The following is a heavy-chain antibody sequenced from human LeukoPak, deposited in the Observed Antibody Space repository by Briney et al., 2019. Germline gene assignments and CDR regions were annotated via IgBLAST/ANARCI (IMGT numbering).Heavy chain of an antibody. V-gene: IGHV3-23*01. Sequence: PGGSLRLSCAASGFTFSSYAMSWVRQAPGKGLEWVIAISGSCGSAYYADSVKDRFTISRDNSKNTLYLQMNSLRAEDTAVYYCANDLYSSSWYSFDYWGQGTLVTVSS. D-gene: IGHD6-13*01. CDR2: ISGSCGSA. CDR3: ANDLYSSSWYSFDY. J-gene: IGHJ4*02. CDR1: GFTFSSYA.